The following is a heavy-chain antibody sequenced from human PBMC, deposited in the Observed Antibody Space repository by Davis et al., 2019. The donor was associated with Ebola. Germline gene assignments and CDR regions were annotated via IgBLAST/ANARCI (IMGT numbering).Heavy chain of an antibody. Sequence: MPSETLSLTCAVYGGSFSGYYCTWIRQPPGKGLEWIGEINHSGSTNYNPSLKSRVTISVDTSKNQFSLKLSSVTAADTAVYYCASGSNYQYYYYGMDVWGQGTTVTVSS. CDR2: INHSGST. D-gene: IGHD4-11*01. J-gene: IGHJ6*02. V-gene: IGHV4-34*01. CDR3: ASGSNYQYYYYGMDV. CDR1: GGSFSGYY.